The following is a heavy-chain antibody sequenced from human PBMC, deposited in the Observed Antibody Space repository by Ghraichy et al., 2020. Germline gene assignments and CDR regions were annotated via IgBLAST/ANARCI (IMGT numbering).Heavy chain of an antibody. D-gene: IGHD1-26*01. Sequence: GSLRLSCAASGFTFTSYHMTWVRQAPGKRLEWVSSIASNVGTTYYAGSVKGRFTISRDNSKNTLYLQMNSLRAEDTALYYCASSKLFATILDFWGQGTLVTVSS. J-gene: IGHJ4*02. V-gene: IGHV3-23*01. CDR2: IASNVGTT. CDR1: GFTFTSYH. CDR3: ASSKLFATILDF.